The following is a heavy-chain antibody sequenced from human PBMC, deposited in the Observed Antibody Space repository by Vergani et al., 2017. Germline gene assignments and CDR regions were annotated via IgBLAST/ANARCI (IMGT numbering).Heavy chain of an antibody. CDR2: IYSGGST. D-gene: IGHD6-19*01. CDR1: GFTVSSNY. V-gene: IGHV3-53*01. CDR3: AREGKAVAGLLNAFDI. J-gene: IGHJ3*02. Sequence: EVQLVESGGGLIQPGGSLRLSCAASGFTVSSNYMSWVRQAPGKGLEWVSVIYSGGSTYYADSVKGRFTISRDNSKNTQYLQMNSLRAEDTAVYYCAREGKAVAGLLNAFDIWGQGTMVTVSS.